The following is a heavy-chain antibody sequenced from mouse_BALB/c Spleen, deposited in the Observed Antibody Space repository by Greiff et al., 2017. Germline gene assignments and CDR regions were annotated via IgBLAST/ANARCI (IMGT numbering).Heavy chain of an antibody. V-gene: IGHV5-9-4*01. J-gene: IGHJ2*01. CDR2: ISSGGSYT. Sequence: EVQGVESGGGLVKPGGSLKLSCAASGFTFSSYAMSWVRQSPEKRLEWVAEISSGGSYTYYPDTVTGRFTISRDNAKNTLYLEMSSLRSEDTAMYYCAREGQPYFDYWGQGTTLTVSS. D-gene: IGHD6-1*01. CDR3: AREGQPYFDY. CDR1: GFTFSSYA.